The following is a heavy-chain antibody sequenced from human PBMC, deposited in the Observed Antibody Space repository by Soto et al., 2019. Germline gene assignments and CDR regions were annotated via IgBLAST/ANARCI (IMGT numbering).Heavy chain of an antibody. D-gene: IGHD3-3*01. CDR1: GFTFSSYA. CDR2: ISGSGGST. CDR3: AKDRVDDFWSGYSYYFDY. V-gene: IGHV3-23*01. Sequence: EVQLLESGGGLVQPGGSLRLSCAASGFTFSSYAMSWVRQAPGKELEWVSAISGSGGSTYYADSVKGRFTISRDNSKNTLYLQMNSLRAEDTAVYYCAKDRVDDFWSGYSYYFDYWGQGTLVTVSS. J-gene: IGHJ4*02.